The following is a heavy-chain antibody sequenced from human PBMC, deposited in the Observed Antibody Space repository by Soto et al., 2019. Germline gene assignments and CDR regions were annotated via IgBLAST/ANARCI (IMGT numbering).Heavy chain of an antibody. CDR3: ARAVNSGYDHVNFDY. J-gene: IGHJ4*02. V-gene: IGHV1-46*01. Sequence: QVQLVQSGAEVKKPGASVKVSCKASGYTFTSYYMHWVRQAPGQGLAWMGIINPSGGSTSYAQKFQGRVTMTRDTSTSTVYMELSSLRSEDTAVYYCARAVNSGYDHVNFDYWGQGTLVTVSS. CDR1: GYTFTSYY. CDR2: INPSGGST. D-gene: IGHD5-12*01.